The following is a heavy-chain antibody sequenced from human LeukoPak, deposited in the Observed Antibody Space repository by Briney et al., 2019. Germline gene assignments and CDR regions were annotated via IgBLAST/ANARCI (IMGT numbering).Heavy chain of an antibody. J-gene: IGHJ4*02. D-gene: IGHD2-15*01. CDR2: ISSSSSSI. V-gene: IGHV3-48*01. CDR3: ASSIHCSGGSCYVP. CDR1: GFTFSSYN. Sequence: GGSLRLSCAAPGFTFSSYNMNWVRQAPGKGLEWISYISSSSSSIYYADSVKGRFTISRDDAKNSLYLQMNSLRAEDTAVYYCASSIHCSGGSCYVPWGQGTLVTVSS.